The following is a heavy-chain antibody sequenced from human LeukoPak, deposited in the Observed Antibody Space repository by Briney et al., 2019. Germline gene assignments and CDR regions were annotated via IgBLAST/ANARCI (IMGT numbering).Heavy chain of an antibody. CDR3: ARDPYYYDSSCYS. V-gene: IGHV1-18*01. CDR2: ISAYNGNT. J-gene: IGHJ3*01. Sequence: ASVKVSCKASGYTFPSYGIRWVRQPPGQGLEWMGWISAYNGNTNYAQKLQGRVTITTDTSTSTAYVELRSLRSDDTAVYYCARDPYYYDSSCYSWGQGTMVTVSS. CDR1: GYTFPSYG. D-gene: IGHD3-22*01.